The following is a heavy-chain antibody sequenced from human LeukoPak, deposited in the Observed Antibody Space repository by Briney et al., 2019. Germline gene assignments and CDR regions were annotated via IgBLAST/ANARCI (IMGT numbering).Heavy chain of an antibody. V-gene: IGHV5-51*01. Sequence: GGSLQISCEGSGSTFTNFWIGWVRQMPGKGLEWMGIVSPSDSDTRYSPSFQGQVTISADKSITTAYLQWSSLKASDTATYYCARRRLIVRATPIFDYWGQGTLVTVSS. J-gene: IGHJ4*02. D-gene: IGHD1-26*01. CDR3: ARRRLIVRATPIFDY. CDR1: GSTFTNFW. CDR2: VSPSDSDT.